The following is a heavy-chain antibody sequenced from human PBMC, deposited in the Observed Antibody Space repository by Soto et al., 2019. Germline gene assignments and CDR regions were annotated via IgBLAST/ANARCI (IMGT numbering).Heavy chain of an antibody. J-gene: IGHJ5*02. CDR3: SIQWGADYGGNSCIRWWFAP. Sequence: SETLSLSCTVSGGSISSSSYYWGWIRQPPGKGQEWIGSIYYSGSTYYNPSLKSRVTISVDTSKNQFSLKLSSVTASDTAVYYCSIQWGADYGGNSCIRWWFAPWGQGTLVTVSS. D-gene: IGHD4-17*01. V-gene: IGHV4-39*01. CDR1: GGSISSSSYY. CDR2: IYYSGST.